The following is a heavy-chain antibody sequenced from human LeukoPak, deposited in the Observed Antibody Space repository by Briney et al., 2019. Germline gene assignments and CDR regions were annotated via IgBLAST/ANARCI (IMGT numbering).Heavy chain of an antibody. CDR2: ISSSSSYI. CDR3: AREDYDFWSGYYSKVNFDY. J-gene: IGHJ4*02. D-gene: IGHD3-3*01. Sequence: PGGSLRLPCTASGFTFSSYSMNWVRQAPGKGLEWVSSISSSSSYIYYADSVKGRFTISRDNAKNSLYLQMNGLRAEDTAVYYCAREDYDFWSGYYSKVNFDYWGQGTLVTVSS. V-gene: IGHV3-21*01. CDR1: GFTFSSYS.